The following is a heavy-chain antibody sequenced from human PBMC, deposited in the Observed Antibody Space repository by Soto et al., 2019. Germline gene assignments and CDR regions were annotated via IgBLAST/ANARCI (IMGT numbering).Heavy chain of an antibody. V-gene: IGHV1-3*01. CDR1: GYTFTAYA. CDR3: ASSYTVLTTGWFDP. J-gene: IGHJ5*02. D-gene: IGHD4-4*01. Sequence: ASVKVSCKASGYTFTAYAIHWVRQAPGQRLEWMGWINAGNGNTKYSQKFQGRVAITRDTSASTAYMELSSLRSEDTAVYYCASSYTVLTTGWFDPWGQGTLVTVSS. CDR2: INAGNGNT.